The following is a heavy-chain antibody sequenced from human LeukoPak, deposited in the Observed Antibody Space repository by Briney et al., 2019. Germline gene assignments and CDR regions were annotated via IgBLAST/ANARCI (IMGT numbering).Heavy chain of an antibody. CDR1: GFTFSSYS. V-gene: IGHV3-21*01. J-gene: IGHJ4*02. Sequence: PGGSLRLSCAASGFTFSSYSMNWVRQAPGKGLEWVSSISSSSSYTYYADSVKGRFTISRDNAKNSLYLQMNSLRAEDTAVYYCARIMDAVVTPGSDYWGQGTLVTVSS. CDR2: ISSSSSYT. D-gene: IGHD4-23*01. CDR3: ARIMDAVVTPGSDY.